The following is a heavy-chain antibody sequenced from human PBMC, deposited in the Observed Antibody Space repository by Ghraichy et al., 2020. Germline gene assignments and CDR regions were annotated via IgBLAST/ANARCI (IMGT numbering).Heavy chain of an antibody. J-gene: IGHJ3*02. CDR1: GGSISSYY. Sequence: SETLSLTCTVSGGSISSYYWSWIRQPPGKGLEWIGYIYYSGSTNYNPSLKSRVTISVDTSKNQFSLKLSSVTAADTAVYYCARGGAGWSSAFDIWGQGTMVTVSS. V-gene: IGHV4-59*01. CDR3: ARGGAGWSSAFDI. D-gene: IGHD2-15*01. CDR2: IYYSGST.